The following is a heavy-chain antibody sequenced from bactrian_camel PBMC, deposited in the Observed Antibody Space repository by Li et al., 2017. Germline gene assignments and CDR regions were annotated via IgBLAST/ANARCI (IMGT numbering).Heavy chain of an antibody. CDR3: AARAYCPDTATMTRPEVYEY. CDR2: FYSVGSNT. Sequence: HVQLVESGGGLVQPGGSLRLSCAASGFTFSINDMSWVRQAPGKGLEWVSSFYSVGSNTYYAESVKGRFTISRDNAKNTVYLQMTGLEPEDTAMYYCAARAYCPDTATMTRPEVYEYWGQGTQVTVS. V-gene: IGHV3-2*01. D-gene: IGHD4*01. CDR1: GFTFSIND. J-gene: IGHJ4*01.